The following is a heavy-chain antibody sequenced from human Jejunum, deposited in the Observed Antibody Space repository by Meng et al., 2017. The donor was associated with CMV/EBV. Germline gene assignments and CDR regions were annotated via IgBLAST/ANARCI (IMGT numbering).Heavy chain of an antibody. Sequence: SGYKVQWGRQAPGMGPEWVSVISSNGESKYSGWSVKSRFTISRDNARNPLYLQMNSLRDEDTAVYYCVREAGPGVVVATAASYFGRWGQGTLVTVSS. J-gene: IGHJ4*02. D-gene: IGHD2-2*01. CDR3: VREAGPGVVVATAASYFGR. CDR2: ISSNGESK. CDR1: SGYK. V-gene: IGHV3-21*01.